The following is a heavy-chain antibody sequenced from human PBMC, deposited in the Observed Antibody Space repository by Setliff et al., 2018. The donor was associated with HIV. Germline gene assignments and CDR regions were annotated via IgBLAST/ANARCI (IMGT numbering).Heavy chain of an antibody. D-gene: IGHD2-15*01. CDR3: ARDEGVVAATETYYYNGLDV. J-gene: IGHJ6*02. Sequence: SETLSLTCTVSRGSISSGGYYWSWIRQHPERGLEWIGYIYYNGITYYSPSLRSRVIMSVDTSRNEFSLRLSSVTAADTAVYYCARDEGVVAATETYYYNGLDVWGQGTTVTVSS. V-gene: IGHV4-31*03. CDR2: IYYNGIT. CDR1: RGSISSGGYY.